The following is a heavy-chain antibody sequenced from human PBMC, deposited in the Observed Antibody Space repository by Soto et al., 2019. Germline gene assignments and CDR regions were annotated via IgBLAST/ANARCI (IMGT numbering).Heavy chain of an antibody. CDR2: IWYDGTNE. D-gene: IGHD1-1*01. V-gene: IGHV3-33*01. CDR3: VRDLGNDSDY. Sequence: GSLRLSCAASGFTFSSYGMHWVRQAPGKGLEWLAIIWYDGTNEDYADSVKGRFTISRDNSKNTLYLQMNSLRTEDTAVYYCVRDLGNDSDYWGQGTLVTVSS. CDR1: GFTFSSYG. J-gene: IGHJ4*02.